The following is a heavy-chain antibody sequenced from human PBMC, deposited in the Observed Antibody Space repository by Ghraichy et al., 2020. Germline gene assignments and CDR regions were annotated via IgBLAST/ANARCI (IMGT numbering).Heavy chain of an antibody. D-gene: IGHD6-19*01. Sequence: GGSLRLSCAASGFTFSSYALHWARQAPGKGLEWVGDITFDGNNQYYADSVKGRFTISRDDSKNTLYLQMNSLRPEDTAMYYCARGDSSGWYVYWGQGTLVTVSS. CDR2: ITFDGNNQ. CDR3: ARGDSSGWYVY. CDR1: GFTFSSYA. J-gene: IGHJ4*02. V-gene: IGHV3-30-3*01.